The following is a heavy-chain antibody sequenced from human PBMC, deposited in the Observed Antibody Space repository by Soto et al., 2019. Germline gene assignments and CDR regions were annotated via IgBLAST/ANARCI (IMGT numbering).Heavy chain of an antibody. CDR3: ARDIRVYDFWSGYQDTDQDNWFDP. CDR2: IKQDGSEK. J-gene: IGHJ5*02. Sequence: GGSLRLSCAASGFTFSSYWMSWVRQAPGKGLEWVANIKQDGSEKYYVDSVKGRFTISRDNAKNSLYLQMNSLRAEDTAVYYCARDIRVYDFWSGYQDTDQDNWFDPWGQGTLVTVSS. D-gene: IGHD3-3*01. CDR1: GFTFSSYW. V-gene: IGHV3-7*01.